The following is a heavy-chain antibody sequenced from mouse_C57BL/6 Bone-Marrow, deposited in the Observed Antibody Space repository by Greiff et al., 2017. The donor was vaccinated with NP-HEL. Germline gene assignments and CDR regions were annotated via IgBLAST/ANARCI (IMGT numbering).Heavy chain of an antibody. V-gene: IGHV1-26*01. CDR2: INPNNGGT. J-gene: IGHJ2*01. CDR3: ARDYGRNVDY. Sequence: VQLQQSGPELVKPGASVKISCKASGYTFTDYYMNWVKQSHGKSLEWIGDINPNNGGTSYNTKFKGKATLTVDKSSSTAYMELRSLTSEDSAVYYCARDYGRNVDYGGQGTTPTVSS. CDR1: GYTFTDYY. D-gene: IGHD1-1*01.